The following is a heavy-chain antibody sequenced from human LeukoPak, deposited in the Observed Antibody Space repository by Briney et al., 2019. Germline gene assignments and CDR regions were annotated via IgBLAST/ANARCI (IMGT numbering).Heavy chain of an antibody. Sequence: GGSLRLSCAASGLTFSRYAMHWVRQATGKGLEWVSAIGTAGDTFYPGSVKGRFTISRENAKNSLYLQMNSLRAEDTAVYYCARQMTPHGNFDYWGQGTLVTVSS. V-gene: IGHV3-13*01. CDR1: GLTFSRYA. CDR3: ARQMTPHGNFDY. J-gene: IGHJ4*02. CDR2: IGTAGDT. D-gene: IGHD1-26*01.